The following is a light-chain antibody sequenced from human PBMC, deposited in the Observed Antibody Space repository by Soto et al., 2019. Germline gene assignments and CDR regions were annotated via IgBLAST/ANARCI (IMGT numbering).Light chain of an antibody. CDR2: GAS. Sequence: EIVLTQSPGTLSSSPGERITLSCRASQRFGSSNLAWYQQKPVQAPRLLIYGASTRATGIPARFSGSGSGTEFTLTISSLQSEDFAVYYCQQYNNWPPWTFGQGTKVDIK. J-gene: IGKJ1*01. CDR3: QQYNNWPPWT. V-gene: IGKV3-15*01. CDR1: QRFGSSN.